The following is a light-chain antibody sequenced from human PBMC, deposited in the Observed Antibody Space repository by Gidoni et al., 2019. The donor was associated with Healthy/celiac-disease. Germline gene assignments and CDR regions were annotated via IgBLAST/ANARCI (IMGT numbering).Light chain of an antibody. CDR2: AAS. J-gene: IGKJ1*01. CDR3: QQSYSTPRT. Sequence: DIQMTQSPSSLSASVGDRVTITCRASQSISSDLNWYQQKPGKAPNLLIYAASSLQSGDPSRCSGSGSGTDFTLTISSLQPEDFSTYYCQQSYSTPRTFSQGTKVEIK. V-gene: IGKV1-39*01. CDR1: QSISSD.